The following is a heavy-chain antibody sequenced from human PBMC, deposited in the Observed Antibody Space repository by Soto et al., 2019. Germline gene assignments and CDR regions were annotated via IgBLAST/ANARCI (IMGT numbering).Heavy chain of an antibody. CDR2: ISGSGGST. Sequence: GGSLRLSCAASGFTFGSYAMSWVRQAPGKGLEWVSAISGSGGSTYYADSVKGRFTISRDNSKNTLYLQMNSLRAEDTAVYYCAKAQHPGIAAAVDYWGQRTLVTVSS. D-gene: IGHD6-13*01. CDR3: AKAQHPGIAAAVDY. CDR1: GFTFGSYA. J-gene: IGHJ4*02. V-gene: IGHV3-23*01.